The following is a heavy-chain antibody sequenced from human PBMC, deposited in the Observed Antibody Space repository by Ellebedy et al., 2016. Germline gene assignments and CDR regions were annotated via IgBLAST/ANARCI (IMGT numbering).Heavy chain of an antibody. D-gene: IGHD3-22*01. V-gene: IGHV1-18*01. CDR2: ISTYNGNT. Sequence: ASVKVSCXASGGTFSSYAISWVRQAPGQGLEWMGWISTYNGNTNCAQKLQGRVTMTTDTPTSTAYMELRSLRSDDTAVYYCARGSHYYDSSGYHDWGQGTLVTVSS. CDR1: GGTFSSYA. J-gene: IGHJ4*02. CDR3: ARGSHYYDSSGYHD.